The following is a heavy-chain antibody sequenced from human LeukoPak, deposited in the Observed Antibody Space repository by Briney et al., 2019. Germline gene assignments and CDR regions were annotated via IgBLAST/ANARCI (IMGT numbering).Heavy chain of an antibody. V-gene: IGHV4-38-2*02. CDR3: ARAIEVGAVTPFDY. D-gene: IGHD1-26*01. CDR2: MYHTGST. CDR1: GYSMSSGYY. J-gene: IGHJ4*02. Sequence: SETLSLTCSVSGYSMSSGYYWGWIRQPPERGLEWIGSMYHTGSTYYNPSLKSRVNISVDTSKNQFYLKVSSVTAADTAVYYCARAIEVGAVTPFDYWGQGTLVTVSS.